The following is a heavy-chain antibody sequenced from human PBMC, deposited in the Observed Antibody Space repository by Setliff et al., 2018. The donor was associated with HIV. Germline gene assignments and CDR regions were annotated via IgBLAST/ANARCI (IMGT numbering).Heavy chain of an antibody. J-gene: IGHJ4*02. CDR3: ARDSGTTVGATGPGY. Sequence: GGSLRLSCGASGFTFSGSPMHWVRQASGKGLEWVGRIKTEAEGYATAYAASVKGRFTISRDDSKNTAYLQMNSLTAEDTAVYYCARDSGTTVGATGPGYWGQGTLVTVSS. CDR2: IKTEAEGYAT. CDR1: GFTFSGSP. D-gene: IGHD1-26*01. V-gene: IGHV3-73*01.